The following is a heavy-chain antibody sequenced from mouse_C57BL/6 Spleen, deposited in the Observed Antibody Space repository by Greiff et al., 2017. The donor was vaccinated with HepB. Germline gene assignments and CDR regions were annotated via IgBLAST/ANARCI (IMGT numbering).Heavy chain of an antibody. CDR3: ARDRYSMDY. J-gene: IGHJ4*01. V-gene: IGHV5-4*01. CDR1: GFTFSSYA. CDR2: ISDGGSYT. D-gene: IGHD2-12*01. Sequence: VQLKESGGGLVKPGGSLKLSCAASGFTFSSYAMSWVRQTPEKRLEWVATISDGGSYTYYTDNVKGRFTISRDNAKNNLYLQMSHLKSEDTAMYYCARDRYSMDYWGQGTSVTVSS.